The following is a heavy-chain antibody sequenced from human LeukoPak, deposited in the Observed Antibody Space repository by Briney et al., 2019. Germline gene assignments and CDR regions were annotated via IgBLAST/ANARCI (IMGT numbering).Heavy chain of an antibody. Sequence: PSETLSLTCTFSGGSISSYYWSWIRQPAGKGLEWIGRVYTSGSTNYNPSLKSRVTMSVDTSKNQFSLKLSSVTAADTAVYYCARELRYFDWLSSYDAFDIWGQGTMVTVSS. J-gene: IGHJ3*02. CDR3: ARELRYFDWLSSYDAFDI. CDR1: GGSISSYY. CDR2: VYTSGST. V-gene: IGHV4-4*07. D-gene: IGHD3-9*01.